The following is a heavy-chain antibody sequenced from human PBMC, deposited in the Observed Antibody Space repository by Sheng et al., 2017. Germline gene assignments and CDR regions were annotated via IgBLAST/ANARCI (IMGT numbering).Heavy chain of an antibody. J-gene: IGHJ4*02. CDR3: AREINSGYDLGFDY. CDR2: IYSGGST. CDR1: GFTVSSNY. Sequence: EVQLVESGGGLIQPGGSLRLSCAASGFTVSSNYMSWVRQAPGKGLEWVSVIYSGGSTYYADSVKGRFTISRDNSKNTLYLQMNSLRAEDTAVYYCAREINSGYDLGFDYWGQGTLVTVSS. D-gene: IGHD5-12*01. V-gene: IGHV3-53*01.